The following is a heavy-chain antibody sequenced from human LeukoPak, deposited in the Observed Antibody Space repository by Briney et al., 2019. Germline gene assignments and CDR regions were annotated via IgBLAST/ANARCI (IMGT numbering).Heavy chain of an antibody. D-gene: IGHD3-3*01. J-gene: IGHJ6*03. CDR1: GFTFSSYW. CDR2: IKQDGSEK. V-gene: IGHV3-7*01. CDR3: ARDIHDFWSGYWTYYYYYMDV. Sequence: PGGSLRLSCAASGFTFSSYWMSWVRQAPGKGLEWVANIKQDGSEKYYVDSVKGRFTISRDNAKNSLYLQMNSLRAEDTAVYYCARDIHDFWSGYWTYYYYYMDVWGKGTTVTVSS.